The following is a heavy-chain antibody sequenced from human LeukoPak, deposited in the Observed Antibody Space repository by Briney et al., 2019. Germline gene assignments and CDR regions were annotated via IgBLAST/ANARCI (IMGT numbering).Heavy chain of an antibody. CDR1: GGSVSSSSYY. J-gene: IGHJ1*01. D-gene: IGHD2-2*02. CDR3: ARVVPAAIGYYQH. CDR2: IYYSGST. V-gene: IGHV4-39*01. Sequence: SETLSLTCTVSGGSVSSSSYYWGWIRQPPGKGLEWIGSIYYSGSTYYNPSLKSRVTISVDTSKNQFSLKLSSVTAADTAVYYCARVVPAAIGYYQHWGQGTLVTVSS.